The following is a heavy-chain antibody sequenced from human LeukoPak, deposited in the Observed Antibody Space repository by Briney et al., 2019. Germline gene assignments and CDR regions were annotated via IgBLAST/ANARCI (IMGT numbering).Heavy chain of an antibody. CDR3: ARPDYYGSGSSAFDI. J-gene: IGHJ3*02. D-gene: IGHD3-10*01. CDR2: IYSGSST. V-gene: IGHV3-66*04. Sequence: GGSLRLSCAASGFTVSSNYMSWVRQAPGKGLEWVSVIYSGSSTHYADSVKGRFTISRDNSKNTLYLQMNSLRAEDTAVYYCARPDYYGSGSSAFDIWAKGQWSPSLQ. CDR1: GFTVSSNY.